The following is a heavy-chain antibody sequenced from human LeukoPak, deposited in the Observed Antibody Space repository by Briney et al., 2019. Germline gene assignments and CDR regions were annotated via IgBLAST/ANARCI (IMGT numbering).Heavy chain of an antibody. CDR1: GFVFSNYG. D-gene: IGHD5-24*01. V-gene: IGHV3-33*01. J-gene: IGHJ3*02. Sequence: QPGGSLRLSCAASGFVFSNYGMHWVRQAPGKGLEWAAVIYYDGSNKYYADSVKGRFTISRDNSKNTLYLQMNSLRAEDTAVYYCARAMANDAFDIWGQGTMVTVSS. CDR3: ARAMANDAFDI. CDR2: IYYDGSNK.